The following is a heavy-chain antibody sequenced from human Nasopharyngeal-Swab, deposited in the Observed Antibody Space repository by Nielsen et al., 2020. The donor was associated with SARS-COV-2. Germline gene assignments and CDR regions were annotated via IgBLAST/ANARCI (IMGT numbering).Heavy chain of an antibody. V-gene: IGHV1-8*01. Sequence: ASVTVSCKASGYTFTSYDINWVRQATGQGLEWMGWMNPNSGNTGYAQKFQGRVTMTRNTSISTAYMELSSLRSEDTAVYYCARGLGRLSQNDYWGQGTLVTVSS. CDR3: ARGLGRLSQNDY. CDR2: MNPNSGNT. D-gene: IGHD3-16*02. CDR1: GYTFTSYD. J-gene: IGHJ4*02.